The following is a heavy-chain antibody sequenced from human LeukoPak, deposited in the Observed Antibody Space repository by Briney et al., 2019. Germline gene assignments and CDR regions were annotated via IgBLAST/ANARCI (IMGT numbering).Heavy chain of an antibody. Sequence: GGSLRLSCAASGFTFSSYWMHWVRQAPGKGLVWVSHINHDEGSTSYADSVRGRFTISRDNAKNTLYLQMNSLRTEDTAVYYCACYGIAPPYWGQGTLVTVSS. CDR3: ACYGIAPPY. D-gene: IGHD2-15*01. J-gene: IGHJ4*02. CDR2: INHDEGST. CDR1: GFTFSSYW. V-gene: IGHV3-74*01.